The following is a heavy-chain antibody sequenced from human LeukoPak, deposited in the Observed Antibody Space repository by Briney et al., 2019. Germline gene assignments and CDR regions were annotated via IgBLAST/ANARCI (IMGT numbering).Heavy chain of an antibody. Sequence: GGSLRLSCAASGFTFSSYSMNWVRQAPGKGLEWVSSIGSSSSYIYYADSVKGRFTISRDNAKNSLYLQMNSLRAEDTAVYYCASYGDYNDAFNIWGQGTMVTVSS. V-gene: IGHV3-21*01. D-gene: IGHD4-17*01. CDR3: ASYGDYNDAFNI. CDR2: IGSSSSYI. CDR1: GFTFSSYS. J-gene: IGHJ3*02.